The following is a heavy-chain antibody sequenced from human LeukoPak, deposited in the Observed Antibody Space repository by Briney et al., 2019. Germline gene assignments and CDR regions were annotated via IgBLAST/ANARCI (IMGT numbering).Heavy chain of an antibody. J-gene: IGHJ4*02. CDR1: GFTFSIYE. D-gene: IGHD4-11*01. V-gene: IGHV3-21*01. CDR2: ISSSSNYI. CDR3: ARGTPTTRDFDY. Sequence: GGSLRLSCAASGFTFSIYEMNWVRQGPGKGLEWVSFISSSSNYIYYADSVKGRFTISRDNAKNSLLLQMNSLRAEDTAVYYCARGTPTTRDFDYWGQGTLVTVSS.